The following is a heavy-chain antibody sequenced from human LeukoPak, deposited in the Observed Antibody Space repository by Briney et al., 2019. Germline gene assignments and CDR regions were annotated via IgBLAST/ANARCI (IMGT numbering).Heavy chain of an antibody. V-gene: IGHV3-74*01. CDR3: ARALYCSGGSCYSGPDY. J-gene: IGHJ4*02. CDR2: INSDGSST. D-gene: IGHD2-15*01. Sequence: GRSLRLSCAASGFTFSSYWMHWVRQAPGKGLVWVSRINSDGSSTSYADSVKGRFTISRDNAKNTLYLQMNSLRAEDTAVYYCARALYCSGGSCYSGPDYWGQGTLVTVSS. CDR1: GFTFSSYW.